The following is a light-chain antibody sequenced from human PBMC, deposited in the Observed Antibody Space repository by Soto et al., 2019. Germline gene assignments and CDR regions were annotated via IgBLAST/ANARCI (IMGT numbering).Light chain of an antibody. J-gene: IGKJ4*01. CDR3: QQSYSTPQLT. CDR1: QSISSY. V-gene: IGKV1-39*01. CDR2: AAS. Sequence: DIHITHSPSSLSASVGDRVTITCRASQSISSYLNWYQQKPGKAPKLLIYAASSLQSGVPSRFSGSGSGTDFTLTISSLQPEDFATYYCQQSYSTPQLTFGGGTKVDIK.